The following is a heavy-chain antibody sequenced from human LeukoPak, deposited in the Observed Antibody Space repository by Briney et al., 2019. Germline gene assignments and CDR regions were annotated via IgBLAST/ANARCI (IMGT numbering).Heavy chain of an antibody. J-gene: IGHJ6*02. CDR1: GFTFDDYA. CDR3: ARPTGAYYYGMDV. CDR2: ISGDGGST. V-gene: IGHV3-43*02. Sequence: SGGSLRLSCAASGFTFDDYAMHWVRQAPGKGLEWVSLISGDGGSTYCADSVKGRFTISRDNSKNSLYLQMNSLRTEDTALYYCARPTGAYYYGMDVWGQGTTVTVSS. D-gene: IGHD7-27*01.